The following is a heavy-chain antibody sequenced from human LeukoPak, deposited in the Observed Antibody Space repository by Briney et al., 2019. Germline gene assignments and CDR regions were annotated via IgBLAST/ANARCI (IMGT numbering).Heavy chain of an antibody. CDR3: AKDDDDYFDY. J-gene: IGHJ4*02. CDR2: ISANGGST. D-gene: IGHD3-3*01. V-gene: IGHV3-23*01. CDR1: GFTVSSNY. Sequence: GGSLRLSCAASGFTVSSNYMNWVRQAPGKGLEWVSGISANGGSTYYADSVKGRFTISRDNSNNTLYLQMNSLRAEDTAVYYCAKDDDDYFDYWGQGTLVTVSS.